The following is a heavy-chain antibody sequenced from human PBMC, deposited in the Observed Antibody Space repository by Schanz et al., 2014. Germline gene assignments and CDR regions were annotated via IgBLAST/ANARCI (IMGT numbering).Heavy chain of an antibody. CDR3: ARAAGPVDY. J-gene: IGHJ4*03. CDR2: IYYSGST. D-gene: IGHD6-13*01. Sequence: QVQLQESGPGLVKPSQTLSLTCAVSGGSISSGGYTWSWIRQPQGKGLEWIGYIYYSGSTYYNPSLKSRVAIAVDTSKNQFSLMLGSVTAADTAVYYCARAAGPVDYWGQGTTVTVSS. V-gene: IGHV4-30-4*07. CDR1: GGSISSGGYT.